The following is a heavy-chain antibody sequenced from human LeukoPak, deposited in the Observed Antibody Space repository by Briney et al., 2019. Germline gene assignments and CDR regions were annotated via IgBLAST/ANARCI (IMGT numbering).Heavy chain of an antibody. CDR1: GFSFSRYA. Sequence: GGSLRLSCAASGFSFSRYAMHWVRQAPGKGLEYVSGISANGGSTYYANSVKGRFTISRDNAKNSLYLQMNSLRAEDTAVYYCAELGITMIGGVWGKGTTVTISS. D-gene: IGHD3-10*02. J-gene: IGHJ6*04. CDR3: AELGITMIGGV. V-gene: IGHV3-64*01. CDR2: ISANGGST.